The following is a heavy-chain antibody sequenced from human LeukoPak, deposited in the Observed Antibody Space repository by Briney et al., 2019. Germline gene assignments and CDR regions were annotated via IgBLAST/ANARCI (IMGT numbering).Heavy chain of an antibody. V-gene: IGHV1-2*02. CDR2: INPNSGGT. D-gene: IGHD3-10*01. CDR1: GYTFTGYY. CDR3: ARDLSLGCYGSGSYLPYAYGMDV. J-gene: IGHJ6*02. Sequence: ASVKVSCKASGYTFTGYYMHWVRQAPGQGLEWMGWINPNSGGTNYAQKFQGRVTMTRDTSISTAYMELSRLRSDDTAVYYCARDLSLGCYGSGSYLPYAYGMDVWGQGTTVTVSS.